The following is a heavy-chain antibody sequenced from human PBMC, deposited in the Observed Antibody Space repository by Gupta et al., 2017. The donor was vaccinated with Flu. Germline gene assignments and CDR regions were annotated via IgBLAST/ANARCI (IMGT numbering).Heavy chain of an antibody. J-gene: IGHJ3*02. V-gene: IGHV1-69*02. Sequence: QVQLVQSGAEVKKPGSSVKVSCKASGGTFSSYTTSWVRQAPGQGLEWMGRIIPILGIANYAQKFQGRVTITADKSTSTAYMELSSLRSEDTAVYYCARASYIVVVVAATSADAFDIWGQGTMVTVSS. CDR3: ARASYIVVVVAATSADAFDI. CDR2: IIPILGIA. D-gene: IGHD2-15*01. CDR1: GGTFSSYT.